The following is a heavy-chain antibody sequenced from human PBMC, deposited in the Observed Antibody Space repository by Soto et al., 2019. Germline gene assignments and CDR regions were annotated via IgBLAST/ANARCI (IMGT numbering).Heavy chain of an antibody. CDR2: ISGSGGST. D-gene: IGHD6-19*01. Sequence: LRLSCAASGFTFSSYAMSWVRQAPGKGLEWVSAISGSGGSTYYADSVKGRFTISRDNSKNTLYLQMNSLRAEDTAVYYCAKAIAVAYTNWFDPWGQGTLVTVSS. CDR3: AKAIAVAYTNWFDP. V-gene: IGHV3-23*01. J-gene: IGHJ5*02. CDR1: GFTFSSYA.